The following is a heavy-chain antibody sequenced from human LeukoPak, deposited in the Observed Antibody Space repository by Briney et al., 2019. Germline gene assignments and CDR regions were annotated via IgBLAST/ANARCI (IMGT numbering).Heavy chain of an antibody. CDR2: IYSGGST. CDR3: ASMFRLAAAEVAHTYSWFDL. V-gene: IGHV3-53*01. J-gene: IGHJ5*02. D-gene: IGHD6-13*01. CDR1: GFTVSSNY. Sequence: GGSLRLSCAASGFTVSSNYMSWVRQAPGKGLEWVSVIYSGGSTYYADSVKGRFTISRDNSKNTLYLQMNSLRAEDTAVYYCASMFRLAAAEVAHTYSWFDLWGQGTLVTVSS.